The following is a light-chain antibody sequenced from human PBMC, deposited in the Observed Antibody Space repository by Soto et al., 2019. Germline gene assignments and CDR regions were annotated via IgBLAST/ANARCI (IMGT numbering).Light chain of an antibody. Sequence: QSVLTQPASVSGSPGQSITISCTGTSNDVGIYNYVSWYQQHPGKAPKLMIYEVTNRPSGVSDRFSGSKSDNTASLTISGLQAEDEAAYYCSSYTISSTWVFGGGTKLTVL. CDR3: SSYTISSTWV. J-gene: IGLJ3*02. V-gene: IGLV2-14*01. CDR1: SNDVGIYNY. CDR2: EVT.